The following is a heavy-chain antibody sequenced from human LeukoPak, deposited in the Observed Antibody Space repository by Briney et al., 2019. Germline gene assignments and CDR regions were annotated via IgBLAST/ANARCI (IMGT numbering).Heavy chain of an antibody. V-gene: IGHV3-33*08. CDR1: GFTFSTYA. J-gene: IGHJ4*02. CDR3: ASAAGPFDH. CDR2: IWSDGSNK. D-gene: IGHD6-13*01. Sequence: AGGSLRLSCAASGFTFSTYAMSWVRQAPGKGLEWVAVIWSDGSNKYYADSVKGRFTISRDNSENTLYLQMNTLRADDTAVYFCASAAGPFDHWGQGTLVTVSS.